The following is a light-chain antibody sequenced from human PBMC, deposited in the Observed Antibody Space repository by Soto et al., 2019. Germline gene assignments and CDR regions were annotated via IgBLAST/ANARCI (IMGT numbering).Light chain of an antibody. Sequence: QSALTQPPSVSGSPGQSVTISCTGTSSDVGYYNRVSWYQQPPGTAPKLMVFEVSNLPSGVPDRFSGSKSGNTASLTISGLQAEDEADYYCSSYTTSSTLVFGGGTKLTVL. CDR2: EVS. V-gene: IGLV2-18*02. J-gene: IGLJ2*01. CDR3: SSYTTSSTLV. CDR1: SSDVGYYNR.